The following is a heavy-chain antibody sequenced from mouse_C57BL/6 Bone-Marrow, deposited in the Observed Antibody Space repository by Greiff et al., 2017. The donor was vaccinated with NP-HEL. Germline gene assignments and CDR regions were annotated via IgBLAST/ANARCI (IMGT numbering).Heavy chain of an antibody. D-gene: IGHD4-1*01. CDR1: GFTFSSYA. CDR2: ISDGGSYT. V-gene: IGHV5-4*01. J-gene: IGHJ2*01. CDR3: AREHGTGTGY. Sequence: EVKLVESGGGLVKPGGSLKLSCAASGFTFSSYAMSWVRQTPEKRLEWVATISDGGSYTYYPDNVKGRFTISRDNAKNNLYLQMSHLKSEDTAMYYCAREHGTGTGYWGQGTTLTVSS.